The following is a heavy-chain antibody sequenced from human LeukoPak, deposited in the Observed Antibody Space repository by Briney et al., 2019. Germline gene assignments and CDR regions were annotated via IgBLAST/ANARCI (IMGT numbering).Heavy chain of an antibody. V-gene: IGHV1-58*02. CDR3: AAVSIAADYYGMDV. J-gene: IGHJ6*02. CDR1: GFIFTSSA. CDR2: IVVGSGNT. Sequence: SVKVSCKASGFIFTSSAMQWVRQARGQRLEWIGWIVVGSGNTNYAQKFQERVTITRDMSTSTAYMELSSLRSEDTAVYYCAAVSIAADYYGMDVWGQGTTVTVSS. D-gene: IGHD6-13*01.